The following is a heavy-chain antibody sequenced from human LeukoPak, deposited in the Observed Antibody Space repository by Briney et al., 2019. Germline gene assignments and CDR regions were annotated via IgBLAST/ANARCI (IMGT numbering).Heavy chain of an antibody. CDR1: GFTFSSYA. CDR3: AKCGTYTAVVPLYYSYYYMDV. D-gene: IGHD5-18*01. V-gene: IGHV3-23*01. CDR2: ISGSGGST. Sequence: GGSLRLSCAASGFTFSSYAMSWVRQAPGKGLEWVSAISGSGGSTYYADSVKGRVTISRDNSKNTLYLQMNSLRAEDTAVYYCAKCGTYTAVVPLYYSYYYMDVWGKGTTVTVSS. J-gene: IGHJ6*03.